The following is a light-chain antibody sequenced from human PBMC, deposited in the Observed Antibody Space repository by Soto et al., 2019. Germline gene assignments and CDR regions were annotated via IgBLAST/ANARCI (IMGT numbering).Light chain of an antibody. J-gene: IGLJ2*01. V-gene: IGLV2-14*01. Sequence: QSALTQPASVSGSPGQSITISCTGTSSDVGGYNYVSWYQQHPGKAPKLMIYDVSNRPSGVSNRFSGSKSGNTAALTISGLQAEDEADYDCSSYTSSSPLVFVGGTKLTVL. CDR1: SSDVGGYNY. CDR2: DVS. CDR3: SSYTSSSPLV.